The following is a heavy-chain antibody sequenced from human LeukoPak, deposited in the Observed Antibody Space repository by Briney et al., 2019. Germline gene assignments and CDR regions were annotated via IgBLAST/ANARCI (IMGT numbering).Heavy chain of an antibody. CDR1: GFTFSSYA. CDR3: AKALRYFGYYYYGMDV. J-gene: IGHJ6*02. V-gene: IGHV3-23*01. CDR2: ISGSGGST. Sequence: GGSLRLSCAASGFTFSSYAMSWVRQAPGKGLEWVSAISGSGGSTYYADSVKGRFTISRDNSKNTLYLQMNSLRAEDTAVYYCAKALRYFGYYYYGMDVWGQGTTVTVSS. D-gene: IGHD3-9*01.